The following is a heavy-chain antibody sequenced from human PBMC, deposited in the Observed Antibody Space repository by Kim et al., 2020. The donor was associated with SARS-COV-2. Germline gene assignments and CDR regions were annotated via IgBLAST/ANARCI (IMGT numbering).Heavy chain of an antibody. CDR2: ISYDGSNK. V-gene: IGHV3-30*04. J-gene: IGHJ4*01. CDR3: ARDQIPGRWLQLVGIDY. CDR1: GFTFSSYA. Sequence: GGSLRLSCAASGFTFSSYAMHWVRQAPGKGLEWVAVISYDGSNKYYADSVKGRFTISRDNSKNTLYLQMNSLRAEDTAVYYCARDQIPGRWLQLVGIDY. D-gene: IGHD5-12*01.